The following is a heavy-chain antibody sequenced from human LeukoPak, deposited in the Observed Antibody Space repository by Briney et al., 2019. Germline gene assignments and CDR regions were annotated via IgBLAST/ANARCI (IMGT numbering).Heavy chain of an antibody. CDR2: ISSSGTTI. Sequence: GGSLRLSCAASGFTFSSYSMNWVRQAPGKGLEWVSYISSSGTTISYADSVKGRFTISRDNAKNSLYLQMNSLRAEDTAVYYCAREPAHYYDSSGYYLDYWGQGTLVTVSS. J-gene: IGHJ4*02. CDR1: GFTFSSYS. V-gene: IGHV3-48*04. CDR3: AREPAHYYDSSGYYLDY. D-gene: IGHD3-22*01.